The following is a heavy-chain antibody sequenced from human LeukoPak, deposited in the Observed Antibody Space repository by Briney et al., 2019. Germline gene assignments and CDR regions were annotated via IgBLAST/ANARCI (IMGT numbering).Heavy chain of an antibody. Sequence: ISYDGSNRYYASSVKGQFTISRDNSKNTLYLQMNSLRPEDTAVYYCVNFGTLFAVPGILHIWGQGTMVTVSS. V-gene: IGHV3-30-3*02. CDR2: ISYDGSNR. D-gene: IGHD3-3*01. J-gene: IGHJ3*02. CDR3: VNFGTLFAVPGILHI.